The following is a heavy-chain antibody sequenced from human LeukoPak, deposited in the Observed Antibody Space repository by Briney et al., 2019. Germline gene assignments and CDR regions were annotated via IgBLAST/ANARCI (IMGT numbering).Heavy chain of an antibody. Sequence: GGSLRLSCVASGFIFRNYWMTWVRQAPGKGVEWVANIKPDGSDENYVDSAKGRFTIFRDNAKNSLFLQMNSLRAEDTAVYYCAGPPQAGPFDSWGQGTLVTVSS. CDR2: IKPDGSDE. CDR3: AGPPQAGPFDS. CDR1: GFIFRNYW. J-gene: IGHJ4*02. V-gene: IGHV3-7*01.